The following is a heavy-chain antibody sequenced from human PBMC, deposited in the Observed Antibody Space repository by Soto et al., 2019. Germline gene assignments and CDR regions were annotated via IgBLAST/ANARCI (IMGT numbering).Heavy chain of an antibody. V-gene: IGHV1-69*02. CDR2: IIPILGIA. J-gene: IGHJ6*02. Sequence: QVQLVQSGAEVKKPGSSVKVCCKASGGTFSSYTISWVRQAPGQGLEWMGRIIPILGIANYAQKFQGRVTITADKSTSTAYMELSSLRSEDTAVYYCARGIAAAGTSHYGMDVWGQGTTVTVSS. D-gene: IGHD6-13*01. CDR1: GGTFSSYT. CDR3: ARGIAAAGTSHYGMDV.